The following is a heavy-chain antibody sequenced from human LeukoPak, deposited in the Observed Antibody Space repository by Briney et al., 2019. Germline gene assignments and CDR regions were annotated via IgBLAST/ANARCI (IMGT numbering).Heavy chain of an antibody. J-gene: IGHJ4*02. D-gene: IGHD1-26*01. CDR3: ARDPIEGGRYVDY. Sequence: GGSLRLSCAASGFTFSDYYMSWIRQAPGKGLEWVSYISSSGSTIYYADSVKGRFTISRDNAKNLLYLQMNSLRAEDTAVYYCARDPIEGGRYVDYWGQGTLVTVSS. V-gene: IGHV3-11*01. CDR1: GFTFSDYY. CDR2: ISSSGSTI.